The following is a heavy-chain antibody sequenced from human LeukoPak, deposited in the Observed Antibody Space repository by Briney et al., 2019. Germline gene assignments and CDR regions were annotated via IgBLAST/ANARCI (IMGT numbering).Heavy chain of an antibody. V-gene: IGHV3-13*01. CDR2: IGTAGDT. Sequence: GGSLRLSCAASGFIFSSYDMHWVRQTAGKGLEWVSAIGTAGDTYYPASVKGRFTISRENAKNSLYLQMNSLRAGDTAMYYCARALAAAGAFDIWGQGTMVTVSS. CDR1: GFIFSSYD. CDR3: ARALAAAGAFDI. D-gene: IGHD6-13*01. J-gene: IGHJ3*02.